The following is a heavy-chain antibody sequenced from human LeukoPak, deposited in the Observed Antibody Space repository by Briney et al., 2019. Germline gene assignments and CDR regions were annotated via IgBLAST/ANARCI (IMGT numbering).Heavy chain of an antibody. CDR2: INQDGSEK. CDR1: GFTFSSYW. D-gene: IGHD4-17*01. V-gene: IGHV3-7*04. J-gene: IGHJ4*02. CDR3: ARYGALDY. Sequence: GGSLRLSCAASGFTFSSYWMSWVRQAPGKGLQWVANINQDGSEKYYVDSVKGRFTISRDNAKNSLYLQMKGLRTEDTAVYYCARYGALDYWGQGTLVTVSS.